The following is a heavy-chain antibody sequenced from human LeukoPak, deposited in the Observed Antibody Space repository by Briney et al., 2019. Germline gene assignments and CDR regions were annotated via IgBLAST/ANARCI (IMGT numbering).Heavy chain of an antibody. J-gene: IGHJ4*02. CDR1: GFTVSSNY. CDR2: IYSGGST. D-gene: IGHD5-24*01. Sequence: GGSLRLSCAASGFTVSSNYMSWVRQAPGKGLEWVSVIYSGGSTYYADSVKGRFTISRDNSKNMLYLQMNSLRAEDTAVYYCARRGDGYNLYYFDYWGQGTLVTVSS. V-gene: IGHV3-53*01. CDR3: ARRGDGYNLYYFDY.